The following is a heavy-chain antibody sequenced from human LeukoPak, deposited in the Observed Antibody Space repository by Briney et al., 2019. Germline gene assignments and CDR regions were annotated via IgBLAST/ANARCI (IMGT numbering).Heavy chain of an antibody. D-gene: IGHD5-24*01. J-gene: IGHJ6*03. CDR2: IRSKAYGGTA. V-gene: IGHV3-49*03. CDR3: GRLQRNYYYLDV. CDR1: GFTFGDYA. Sequence: GGSLRLSCTASGFTFGDYAMSWIRRAPGKGLEWVGFIRSKAYGGTAEYAASVGGRFTISRDDSKSIAYLQINSLKTEDTAVYYCGRLQRNYYYLDVWGKGTTVTVSS.